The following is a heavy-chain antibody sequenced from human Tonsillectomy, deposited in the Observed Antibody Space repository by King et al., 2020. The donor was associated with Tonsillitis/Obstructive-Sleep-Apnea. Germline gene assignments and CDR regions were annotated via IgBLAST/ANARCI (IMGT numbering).Heavy chain of an antibody. CDR2: INHSGST. J-gene: IGHJ5*02. CDR1: GGSFSGYY. Sequence: VQLQQWGAGLLKPSETLSLTCAVYGGSFSGYYWSWIRQPPGKGLEWIGEINHSGSTTYNPSLKSRVTISVDTSKNQFSLKLSSVTAADTAVYYCARGRGYCSGGSCLNWFDPWGQGTLVTVSS. D-gene: IGHD2-15*01. V-gene: IGHV4-34*01. CDR3: ARGRGYCSGGSCLNWFDP.